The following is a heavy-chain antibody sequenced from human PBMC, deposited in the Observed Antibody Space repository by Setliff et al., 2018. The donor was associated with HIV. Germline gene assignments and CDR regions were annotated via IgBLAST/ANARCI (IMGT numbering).Heavy chain of an antibody. Sequence: ASVKVSCKASGYTFTSYYMHWVRQAPGQGLEWMAVINPSGSTTYSQNFQGRITVTRDTSTNTVYMDLSSLTSEDTAIYYCARDLPGPAISSGWMKNLFDPWGQGTLVTVSS. CDR2: INPSGST. D-gene: IGHD6-19*01. J-gene: IGHJ5*02. V-gene: IGHV1-46*01. CDR3: ARDLPGPAISSGWMKNLFDP. CDR1: GYTFTSYY.